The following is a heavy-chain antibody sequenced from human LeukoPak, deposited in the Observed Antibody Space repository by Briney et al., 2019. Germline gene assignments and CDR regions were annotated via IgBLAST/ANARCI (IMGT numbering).Heavy chain of an antibody. Sequence: AGGSLRLSCEASGFLFRSNGMHWARQAPGKGLEWVAFIRYDGSNKYYADSVKGRFTISRDNSKNTLYLQMNSLRTEDTAVYYCAKVFTPQVGAGPCYFDYWGQGTLVTVSS. CDR2: IRYDGSNK. V-gene: IGHV3-30*02. D-gene: IGHD1-26*01. CDR3: AKVFTPQVGAGPCYFDY. CDR1: GFLFRSNG. J-gene: IGHJ4*02.